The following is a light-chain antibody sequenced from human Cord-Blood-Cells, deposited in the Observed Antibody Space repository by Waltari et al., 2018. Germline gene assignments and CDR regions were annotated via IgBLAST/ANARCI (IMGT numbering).Light chain of an antibody. J-gene: IGKJ1*01. CDR1: QSVSSSY. Sequence: EIVLTQYPGTLSLSPGERPTLSCRPSQSVSSSYSAWYQQKPGQAPRLLIYGASSRATGIPDRFSGSGSGTDFTLTISRLEPEDFAVYYCQQYGSSPGTFGQGTKVEIK. CDR3: QQYGSSPGT. CDR2: GAS. V-gene: IGKV3-20*01.